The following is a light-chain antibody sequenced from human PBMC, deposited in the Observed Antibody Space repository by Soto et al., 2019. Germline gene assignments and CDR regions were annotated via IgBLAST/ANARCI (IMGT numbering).Light chain of an antibody. CDR2: DAS. V-gene: IGKV3-20*01. CDR3: QQNGRSPVT. CDR1: QSVNDNH. J-gene: IGKJ5*01. Sequence: EIVLTQSPGTLSLSPGERATLSCRASQSVNDNHLAWYQQKPGQAPMLLIYDASIRVTGIPYKFSGSGSGTDFTLTIDRLDPEDSAVYYCQQNGRSPVTFGQGTRLEIK.